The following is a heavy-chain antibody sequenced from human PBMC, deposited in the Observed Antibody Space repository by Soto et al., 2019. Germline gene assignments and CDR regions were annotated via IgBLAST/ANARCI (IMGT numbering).Heavy chain of an antibody. Sequence: GGSLRLSCADSGSTLSSFAMSWVRPAPGKGLEWVSAISDRGGSTYYADSVKGLISISRNKSKNTLYLQMNSLRAGDTAVYFCAKDPFISSWYTYWGQGTLVTVSS. CDR1: GSTLSSFA. V-gene: IGHV3-23*01. CDR2: ISDRGGST. J-gene: IGHJ4*02. CDR3: AKDPFISSWYTY. D-gene: IGHD6-13*01.